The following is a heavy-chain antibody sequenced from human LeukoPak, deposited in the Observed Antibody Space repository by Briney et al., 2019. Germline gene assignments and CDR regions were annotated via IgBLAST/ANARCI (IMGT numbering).Heavy chain of an antibody. J-gene: IGHJ4*02. V-gene: IGHV4-59*08. CDR2: IYYTGST. CDR1: GGSTSSLY. D-gene: IGHD6-13*01. CDR3: ARRYSSSWFGVGDFDY. Sequence: SETLSLTCSVSGGSTSSLYWSWIRQPPGKGLEWIGYIYYTGSTNYNPSLKSRVTISVDTSKNQFSLKLSSVTAADTAVYYCARRYSSSWFGVGDFDYWGQGTLVTVSS.